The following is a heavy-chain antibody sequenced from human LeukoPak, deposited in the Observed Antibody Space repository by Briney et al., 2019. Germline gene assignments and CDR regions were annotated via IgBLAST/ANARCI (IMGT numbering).Heavy chain of an antibody. J-gene: IGHJ3*02. Sequence: PSETLSLTCTVSGGSISSYYWSWIRQPAGKGLEWIGRIYTSGSTNYNPSLKSRVTMSVDTSKDQFSLKLSSVTAADTAVYYCARADGTGATRAAFDIWGQGTMVTVSS. CDR3: ARADGTGATRAAFDI. V-gene: IGHV4-4*07. CDR2: IYTSGST. CDR1: GGSISSYY. D-gene: IGHD1-26*01.